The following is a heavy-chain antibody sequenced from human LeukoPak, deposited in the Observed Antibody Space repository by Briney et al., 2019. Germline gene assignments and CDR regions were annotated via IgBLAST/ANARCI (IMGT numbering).Heavy chain of an antibody. CDR3: ARRFGSSSIVD. D-gene: IGHD6-6*01. Sequence: PSETLSLTCTVSGGSISSSSYYWGWIRQPPGKGLEWIGSIYYSGSTYYNPSLKSRVTISVDTSKNQFSLKLSSVTAADTVVYYCARRFGSSSIVDWGQGTLVTVSS. CDR2: IYYSGST. CDR1: GGSISSSSYY. J-gene: IGHJ4*02. V-gene: IGHV4-39*01.